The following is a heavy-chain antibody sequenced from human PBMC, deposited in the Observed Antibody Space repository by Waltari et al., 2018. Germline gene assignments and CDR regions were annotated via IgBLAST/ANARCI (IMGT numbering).Heavy chain of an antibody. CDR2: IKHSGST. CDR3: ARAASRRITIFGVVPSVGWFDP. CDR1: GGSFSGYY. V-gene: IGHV4-34*01. Sequence: QVQLQQWGAGLLKPSETLSLTCAVYGGSFSGYYWSWIRQPPGKGLEWIGEIKHSGSTNYNPSLKSRVTISVDTSKNQFSLKLSSVTAADTAVYYCARAASRRITIFGVVPSVGWFDPWGQGTLVTVSS. J-gene: IGHJ5*02. D-gene: IGHD3-3*01.